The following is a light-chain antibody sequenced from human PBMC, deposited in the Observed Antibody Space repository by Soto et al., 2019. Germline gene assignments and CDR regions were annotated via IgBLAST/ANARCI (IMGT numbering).Light chain of an antibody. CDR2: RNN. CDR1: SSNIGSNY. V-gene: IGLV1-47*01. J-gene: IGLJ2*01. CDR3: AAWDDSLSGVV. Sequence: QPVLTQPPSASGTPGPRVTISCSGSSSNIGSNYVYWYQQLPGTAPKLLIYRNNQRPSGVPDRFSGSKSGTSASLAISGLRSEDEADYYCAAWDDSLSGVVFGGGTQLTVL.